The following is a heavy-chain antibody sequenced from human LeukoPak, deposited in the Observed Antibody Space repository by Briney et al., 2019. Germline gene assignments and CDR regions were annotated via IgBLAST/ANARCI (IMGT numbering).Heavy chain of an antibody. Sequence: SVKVSCKASGGTFSSYAISWVRQAPGQGLEWMGRIIPILGIANYAQKFQGRVTITADKSTSTAYMELSSLRSEDTAVYYCAREGDGYNYPYWGQGTLVTVSS. D-gene: IGHD5-24*01. CDR2: IIPILGIA. J-gene: IGHJ4*02. CDR3: AREGDGYNYPY. V-gene: IGHV1-69*04. CDR1: GGTFSSYA.